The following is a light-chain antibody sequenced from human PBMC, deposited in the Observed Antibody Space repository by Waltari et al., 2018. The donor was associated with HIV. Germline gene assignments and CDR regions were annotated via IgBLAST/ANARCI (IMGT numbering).Light chain of an antibody. Sequence: QSVLTQPPSASGTPGQRVTISCSGSSFNIGSNFVYWYQQLPGTAPKLLIYRNNQRPSGVPDRFSGSKSRTSASLAISGLRSEDEADYYCAAWDDSLSGHWVFGGGTKVTVL. V-gene: IGLV1-47*01. CDR2: RNN. J-gene: IGLJ3*02. CDR1: SFNIGSNF. CDR3: AAWDDSLSGHWV.